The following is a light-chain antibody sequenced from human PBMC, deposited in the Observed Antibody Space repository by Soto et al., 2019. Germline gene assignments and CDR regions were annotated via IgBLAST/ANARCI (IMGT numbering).Light chain of an antibody. CDR1: DSNIGSNT. V-gene: IGLV1-44*01. CDR3: ASWDDSLVGWL. CDR2: ANN. Sequence: QSVLTQPPSASGTPGQRVTMSGSGSDSNIGSNTVTWYQQVPGTAPKLLIYANNQRPSGVPDRFSGSKSGTSASLAISGLQSEDEADYYCASWDDSLVGWLFGGGTKLTVL. J-gene: IGLJ3*02.